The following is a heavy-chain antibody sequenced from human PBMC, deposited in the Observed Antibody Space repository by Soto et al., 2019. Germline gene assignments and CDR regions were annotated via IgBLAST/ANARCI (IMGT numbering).Heavy chain of an antibody. J-gene: IGHJ4*02. CDR3: ARGSRRTFDY. D-gene: IGHD6-13*01. Sequence: EVQLVESGGGLVKPGXXLRLXCAASGFTFSDFTMNWVRQAPGKGLQWVSSISSGGSFISYADSVRGRFTIXXXXXXXSLYLQVDSLRAEDTAVFFCARGSRRTFDYWGQGTLVTVSS. CDR1: GFTFSDFT. CDR2: ISSGGSFI. V-gene: IGHV3-21*01.